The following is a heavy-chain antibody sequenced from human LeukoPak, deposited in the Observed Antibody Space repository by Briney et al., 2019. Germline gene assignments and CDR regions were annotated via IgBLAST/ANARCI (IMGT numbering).Heavy chain of an antibody. J-gene: IGHJ5*02. Sequence: SETLSLTCTVSGGSMSSHYWNWIRQSPGKGLEWIGYIYDSGSTNYNPSLKNRVTISVDTSKNQFSLKLSSVTAADTAVYYCARVIRYCSGGSCYAPAFDPWGQGTLVTVSS. CDR2: IYDSGST. V-gene: IGHV4-59*11. D-gene: IGHD2-15*01. CDR1: GGSMSSHY. CDR3: ARVIRYCSGGSCYAPAFDP.